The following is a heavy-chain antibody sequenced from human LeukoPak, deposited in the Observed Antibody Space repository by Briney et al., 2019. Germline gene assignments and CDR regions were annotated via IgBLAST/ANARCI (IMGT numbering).Heavy chain of an antibody. Sequence: ASVKVSCKASGGTFSSYAISWVRQAPGQGLEWMGRIIPILGIANYAQKFQGRVTITADKSTSTAYMELSSLRSDDTAVYYCARGRVVGAQWDAFDIWGQGTMVTVSS. D-gene: IGHD1-26*01. V-gene: IGHV1-69*04. J-gene: IGHJ3*02. CDR1: GGTFSSYA. CDR3: ARGRVVGAQWDAFDI. CDR2: IIPILGIA.